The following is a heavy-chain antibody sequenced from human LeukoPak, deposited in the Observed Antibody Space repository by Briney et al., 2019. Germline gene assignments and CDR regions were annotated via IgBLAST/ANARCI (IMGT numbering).Heavy chain of an antibody. J-gene: IGHJ4*02. CDR1: GFTFSTSW. D-gene: IGHD3-10*01. CDR3: AKAFFSGSGGNHKHFDS. CDR2: IKGDGSVK. Sequence: GGSLRLSCVASGFTFSTSWMNWVRQAPGKGPEWEANIKGDGSVKSYVDSVKGRFTISRDNAKNSLFLEMNSLRAEDTAVYYCAKAFFSGSGGNHKHFDSWGQGTLVTVSS. V-gene: IGHV3-7*05.